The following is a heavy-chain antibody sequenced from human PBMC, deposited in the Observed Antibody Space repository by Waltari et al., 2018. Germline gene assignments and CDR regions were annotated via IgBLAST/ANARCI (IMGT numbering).Heavy chain of an antibody. J-gene: IGHJ4*02. D-gene: IGHD1-1*01. CDR3: ARDRGRGFYLDT. V-gene: IGHV4-4*02. CDR1: GDSMSTSDY. Sequence: QLQESGPGLVKPSGTLSLICAVSGDSMSTSDYWSWVRQPPGKGLGWIGQVRGDGKTNYNPSFASRVTMSLDTSTYHFALKLTSATAADTALYYCARDRGRGFYLDTWGQGTLVTVSP. CDR2: VRGDGKT.